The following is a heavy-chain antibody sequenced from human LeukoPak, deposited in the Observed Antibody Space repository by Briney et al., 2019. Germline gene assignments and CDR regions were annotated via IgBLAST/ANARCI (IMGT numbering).Heavy chain of an antibody. Sequence: SETLSLTCAVYGGSFSGYYWSWIRQPPGKGLEWIGEINHSGSTNYNPSLKSRVIISVDTSKNQFSLKLSSVTAADTAVYYCARGRKGLGVYSSSWYGDYWGQGTLVTVSS. J-gene: IGHJ4*02. CDR3: ARGRKGLGVYSSSWYGDY. V-gene: IGHV4-34*01. D-gene: IGHD6-13*01. CDR2: INHSGST. CDR1: GGSFSGYY.